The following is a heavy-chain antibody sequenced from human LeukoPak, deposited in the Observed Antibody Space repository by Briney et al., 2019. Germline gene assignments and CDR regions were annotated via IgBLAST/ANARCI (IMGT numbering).Heavy chain of an antibody. CDR2: IEDNGGRK. V-gene: IGHV3-7*01. Sequence: GGSLRLSCAASGFTFNNFWMSWVRQAPGKGPEWVANIEDNGGRKFYMDSVKGRFTISRDNSKNSLFLEMNSLRVEDTAVYYCARERVATASAFDVWGQGTLVTVSS. CDR1: GFTFNNFW. CDR3: ARERVATASAFDV. J-gene: IGHJ3*01. D-gene: IGHD4-23*01.